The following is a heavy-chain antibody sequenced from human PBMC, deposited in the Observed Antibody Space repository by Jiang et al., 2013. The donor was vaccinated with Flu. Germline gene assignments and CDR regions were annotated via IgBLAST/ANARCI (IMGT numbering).Heavy chain of an antibody. J-gene: IGHJ4*02. Sequence: GGGVVQPGRSLRLSCAASGFTFSSYGMHWVRQAPGKGLEWVAVIWYDGSNKYYADSVKGRFTISRDNSKNTLYLQMNSLRAEDTAVYYCARGTNYQLLDYWGQGTLVTVSS. V-gene: IGHV3-33*01. D-gene: IGHD2-2*01. CDR2: IWYDGSNK. CDR1: GFTFSSYG. CDR3: ARGTNYQLLDY.